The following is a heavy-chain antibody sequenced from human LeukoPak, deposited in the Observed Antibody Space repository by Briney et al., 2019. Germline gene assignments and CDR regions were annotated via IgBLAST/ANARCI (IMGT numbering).Heavy chain of an antibody. D-gene: IGHD3-3*01. Sequence: PGGSLRLSCAASGFTFSSYEMNWVRQAPGKGLEWGSYISSSGSTIYYADSVKGRFTISRDNAKNSLYLQMNSLRAEDTAVYYCARGHGGYYFDAFDIWGQGTMVTVSS. V-gene: IGHV3-48*03. J-gene: IGHJ3*02. CDR3: ARGHGGYYFDAFDI. CDR1: GFTFSSYE. CDR2: ISSSGSTI.